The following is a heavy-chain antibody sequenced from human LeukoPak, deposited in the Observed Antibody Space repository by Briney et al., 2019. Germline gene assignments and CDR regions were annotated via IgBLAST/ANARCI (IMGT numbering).Heavy chain of an antibody. D-gene: IGHD3-10*01. J-gene: IGHJ4*02. CDR2: IKQDGSEK. CDR1: GFTFSSYW. V-gene: IGHV3-7*01. Sequence: GSLRLSCAASGFTFSSYWMSWARQAPGKGLEWVANIKQDGSEKYYVDSVKGRFTISRDNAKNSLCLQMNSLRAEDTAVYYCARVWLWFGERPLDYWGQGTLVTVSS. CDR3: ARVWLWFGERPLDY.